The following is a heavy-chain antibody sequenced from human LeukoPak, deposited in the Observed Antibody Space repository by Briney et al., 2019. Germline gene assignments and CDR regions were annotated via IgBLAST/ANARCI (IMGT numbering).Heavy chain of an antibody. D-gene: IGHD2-15*01. V-gene: IGHV5-51*01. CDR3: ARRLCSGGSCYYFDY. J-gene: IGHJ4*02. Sequence: GESLKISCKGSGYSFTSYWIAWVRQMPGKGLEWMGMFYPGDSDTRYSPSFQGQVTISADKSTSTASLQWSSLKASDTAMYYCARRLCSGGSCYYFDYWGQGTMVTVSS. CDR1: GYSFTSYW. CDR2: FYPGDSDT.